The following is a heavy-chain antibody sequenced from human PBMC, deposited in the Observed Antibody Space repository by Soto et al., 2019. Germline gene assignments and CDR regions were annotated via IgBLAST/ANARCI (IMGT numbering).Heavy chain of an antibody. CDR2: IYHGGST. CDR1: GYSISGGYY. Sequence: PSETLSLGCTVSGYSISGGYYWVWNRQPPGKGRGWIGSIYHGGSTFYNSSLKSRVNLSTDTSKNQFSLTLSSGTAADAAVYYCANNRGWYGGHDCWGRGTLITVS. D-gene: IGHD6-19*01. CDR3: ANNRGWYGGHDC. V-gene: IGHV4-38-2*02. J-gene: IGHJ4*02.